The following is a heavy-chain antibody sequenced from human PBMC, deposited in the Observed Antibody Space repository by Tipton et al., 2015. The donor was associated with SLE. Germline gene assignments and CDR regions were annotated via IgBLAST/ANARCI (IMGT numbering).Heavy chain of an antibody. CDR3: ARSRHGSFDY. J-gene: IGHJ4*02. CDR1: GGSFSGYY. CDR2: INHSGST. V-gene: IGHV4-34*01. D-gene: IGHD3-10*01. Sequence: TLSLTCAVYGGSFSGYYWSWIRQPPGKGLEWIGEINHSGSTNYNPSLKSRFTISVDTSKNQFSLKLSSVTAADTAVYYCARSRHGSFDYWGQGTLVTVSS.